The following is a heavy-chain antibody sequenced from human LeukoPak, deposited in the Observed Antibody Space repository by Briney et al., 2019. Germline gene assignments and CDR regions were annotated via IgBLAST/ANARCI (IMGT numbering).Heavy chain of an antibody. D-gene: IGHD3-22*01. V-gene: IGHV1-18*01. CDR3: ARDRGPAKFMGYDSSGYYFGDDFDY. J-gene: IGHJ4*02. CDR1: GYTFTSYG. CDR2: ISAYNGNT. Sequence: ASVKVSCKASGYTFTSYGISWVRQAPGQGLEWMGWISAYNGNTNYAQKLQGRVTMTTDTSTSTAYMELRSLRSDDTAVYYCARDRGPAKFMGYDSSGYYFGDDFDYWGQETLVTVSS.